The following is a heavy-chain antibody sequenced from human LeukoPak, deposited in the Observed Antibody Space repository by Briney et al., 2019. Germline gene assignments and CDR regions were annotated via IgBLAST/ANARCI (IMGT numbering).Heavy chain of an antibody. V-gene: IGHV3-23*01. CDR2: ISGSGGST. Sequence: GGSLRLSCAASGFTFSSYAMSWVRQAPGKGLEWVSPISGSGGSTYYADSVKGRFTISRDNSKNTLYLQMNSLRAEDTAVYYCAKDPSRIAAAGLYYFDYWGQGTLVTVSS. J-gene: IGHJ4*02. CDR3: AKDPSRIAAAGLYYFDY. CDR1: GFTFSSYA. D-gene: IGHD6-13*01.